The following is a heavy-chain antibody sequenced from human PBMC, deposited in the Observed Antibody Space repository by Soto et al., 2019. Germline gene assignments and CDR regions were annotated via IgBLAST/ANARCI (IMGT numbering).Heavy chain of an antibody. CDR2: SSNSGSLT. Sequence: GSLRLSCAASGFTFSDHYMSWIRQAPGKGLEWIGYSSNSGSLTRYADSVKGRFSISRDNAKNSLYLQINSLRGDDTATYFCVRSGDNYNLLDYWGQGTPVTVSS. CDR3: VRSGDNYNLLDY. J-gene: IGHJ4*02. D-gene: IGHD1-1*01. CDR1: GFTFSDHY. V-gene: IGHV3-11*06.